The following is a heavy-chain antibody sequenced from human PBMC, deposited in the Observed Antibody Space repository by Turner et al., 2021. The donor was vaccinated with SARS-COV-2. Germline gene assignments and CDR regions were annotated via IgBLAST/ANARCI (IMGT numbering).Heavy chain of an antibody. J-gene: IGHJ4*02. CDR1: DFPFSSYA. D-gene: IGHD3-22*01. CDR2: ICGGGGST. CDR3: AKADRIMIVVVITLFDY. Sequence: VQLFASGGGLGQPGGSLNLSCSASDFPFSSYARSWVRQASGSGLPWVAAICGGGGSTYCAAYVKARFTISRDNSKNTLYLQMNSMRGEDTAVDYCAKADRIMIVVVITLFDYWGQGTLVTVSS. V-gene: IGHV3-23*01.